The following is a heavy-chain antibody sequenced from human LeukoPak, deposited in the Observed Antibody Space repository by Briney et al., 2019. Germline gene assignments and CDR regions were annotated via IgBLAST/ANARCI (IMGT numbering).Heavy chain of an antibody. Sequence: GGSLRLSCAASGFTFSSYSMNWVRQAPGKGLEWVSSISSSSSYIYYADSVKGRFTISRDNAKNSLYLQMNSLRAEDTAVYYCARDLAWTGPPQASDYWGQGTLVTVSS. CDR1: GFTFSSYS. CDR2: ISSSSSYI. J-gene: IGHJ4*02. D-gene: IGHD3/OR15-3a*01. V-gene: IGHV3-21*01. CDR3: ARDLAWTGPPQASDY.